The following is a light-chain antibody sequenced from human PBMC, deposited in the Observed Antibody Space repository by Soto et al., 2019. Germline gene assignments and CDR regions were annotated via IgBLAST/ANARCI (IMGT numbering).Light chain of an antibody. CDR1: QSISNR. V-gene: IGKV1-5*03. Sequence: DIQMTQSPSTLSASVGDTATITCRASQSISNRLAWYQQKPGQAPKLLTHKASTLESGVPSRFSGSGSGTEFTLTISSLQPDDFATFYCQQYDRFPYTFGQGTKLEIK. CDR2: KAS. CDR3: QQYDRFPYT. J-gene: IGKJ2*01.